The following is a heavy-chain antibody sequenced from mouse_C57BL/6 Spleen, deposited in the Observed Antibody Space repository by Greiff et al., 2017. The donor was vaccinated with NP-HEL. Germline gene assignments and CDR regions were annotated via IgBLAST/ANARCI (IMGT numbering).Heavy chain of an antibody. CDR2: ISNGGGST. CDR3: ARYYYGSSLRYAMDY. D-gene: IGHD1-1*01. CDR1: GFTFSDYY. Sequence: EVKLMESGGGLVQPGGSLKLSCAASGFTFSDYYMYWVRQTPEKRLEWVAYISNGGGSTYYPDTVKGRFTISRDNAKNTLYLQMSRLKSEDTAMYYCARYYYGSSLRYAMDYWGQGTSVTVSS. J-gene: IGHJ4*01. V-gene: IGHV5-12*01.